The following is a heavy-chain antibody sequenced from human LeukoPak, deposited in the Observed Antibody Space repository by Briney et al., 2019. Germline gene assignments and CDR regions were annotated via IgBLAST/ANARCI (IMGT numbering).Heavy chain of an antibody. V-gene: IGHV3-11*01. D-gene: IGHD3-16*02. J-gene: IGHJ4*02. CDR2: ISSSGSTI. CDR1: GFTFSDYY. CDR3: ARDVRSSPYDYIWGSYRYTTYYFDY. Sequence: GGSLRLSCAASGFTFSDYYMSWIRQAPGKGLEWVSYISSSGSTIYYADSVKGRFTISRDNAKNSLYLQMNSLRGEDTAVYYCARDVRSSPYDYIWGSYRYTTYYFDYWGQGTLVTVSS.